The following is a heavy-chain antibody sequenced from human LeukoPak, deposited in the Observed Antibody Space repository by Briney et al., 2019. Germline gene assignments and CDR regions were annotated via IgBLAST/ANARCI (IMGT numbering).Heavy chain of an antibody. CDR3: ARLGVRYYDSSGYYFQH. D-gene: IGHD3-22*01. J-gene: IGHJ1*01. CDR1: GYTFSDYW. CDR2: IYPGDSDT. V-gene: IGHV5-51*01. Sequence: GESLKISCKASGYTFSDYWIGWVRQMPGKGLEWMGIIYPGDSDTRYSPSFQGQVTVSADKSISTAYLQWSSLKASDTAMYYCARLGVRYYDSSGYYFQHWGQGTLVTVSS.